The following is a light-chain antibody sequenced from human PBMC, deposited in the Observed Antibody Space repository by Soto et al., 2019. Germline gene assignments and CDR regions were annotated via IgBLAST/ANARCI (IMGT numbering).Light chain of an antibody. CDR2: EVR. Sequence: QSAPAQPASVSGSPGQSITISCTGTSSDVGGYNYVSWYQQHPGKAPKLMIYEVRNRPSGVSNRFSGSKSGNTASLTISGLQAEDEADYYCSSYTSSSSFVFGTGTKVTVL. V-gene: IGLV2-14*01. CDR3: SSYTSSSSFV. J-gene: IGLJ1*01. CDR1: SSDVGGYNY.